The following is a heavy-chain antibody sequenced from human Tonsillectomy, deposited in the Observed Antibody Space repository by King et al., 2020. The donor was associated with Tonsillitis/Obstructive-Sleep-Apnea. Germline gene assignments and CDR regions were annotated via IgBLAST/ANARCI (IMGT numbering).Heavy chain of an antibody. CDR2: MNPNSGNT. Sequence: QVQLVESGTEVEKPGASVKVSCKASGFTFTTYDINWVRQATGQGLEWMGWMNPNSGNTGYAQKFKGRVTMTRNTSISTAYMEMSSLRSEDTAVYYCARRHLTGTTYNWFDPWGQGTLVTVSS. CDR3: ARRHLTGTTYNWFDP. J-gene: IGHJ5*02. D-gene: IGHD1-7*01. CDR1: GFTFTTYD. V-gene: IGHV1-8*01.